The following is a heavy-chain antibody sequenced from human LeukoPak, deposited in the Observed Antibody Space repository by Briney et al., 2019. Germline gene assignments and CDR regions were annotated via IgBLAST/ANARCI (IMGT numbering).Heavy chain of an antibody. V-gene: IGHV3-74*01. J-gene: IGHJ4*02. Sequence: GGSLRLSCVAYGFSFSSNWMHWVRQAPGKGLVWVSRINSDGSTINYAASVKGRFTISRDNAKNTLFLQMNSLRVEDTAVYYCARALVGTNDYWGQGTVVTVSS. D-gene: IGHD1-26*01. CDR3: ARALVGTNDY. CDR2: INSDGSTI. CDR1: GFSFSSNW.